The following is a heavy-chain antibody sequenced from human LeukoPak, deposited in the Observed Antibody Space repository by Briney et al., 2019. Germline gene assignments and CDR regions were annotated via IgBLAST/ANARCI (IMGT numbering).Heavy chain of an antibody. Sequence: ASVKVSRKASGYTFASYDINWVRQATGQGLEWMGWLNPNSGNTGYAQKFQGRVTMTRNTSISTAYMELSSLRSEDTAVYYRARGWHSYGYWEYYFDYWGQGTLVTVSS. CDR1: GYTFASYD. J-gene: IGHJ4*02. CDR2: LNPNSGNT. V-gene: IGHV1-8*01. D-gene: IGHD5-18*01. CDR3: ARGWHSYGYWEYYFDY.